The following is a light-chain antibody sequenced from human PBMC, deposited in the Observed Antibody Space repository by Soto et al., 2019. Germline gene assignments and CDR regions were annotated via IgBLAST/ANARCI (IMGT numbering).Light chain of an antibody. CDR3: QQYDNWPSLT. V-gene: IGKV3-15*01. CDR2: SAS. J-gene: IGKJ4*01. Sequence: EFVLTQSPGTLSLSPGERATLSCRASQTVRNNYLAWYQQKPGQAPRLLISSASTRATGIPARFSGSGSGTEFTLTISSLQSEDFAIYYCQQYDNWPSLTFGGGTKVEL. CDR1: QTVRNN.